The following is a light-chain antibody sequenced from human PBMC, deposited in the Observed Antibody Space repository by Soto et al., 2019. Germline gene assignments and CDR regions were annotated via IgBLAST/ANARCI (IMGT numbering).Light chain of an antibody. J-gene: IGLJ3*02. CDR3: QAYDYSLTASV. Sequence: QSVLTQPPSVSGAPGQRVTISCTGTSSNLGAGYDVHWYQQLPGAAPKLVIFGNRNRPSGVPERFSGSKSGTSASLAITGLQAEDEADYCGQAYDYSLTASVFGGGTQLTVL. V-gene: IGLV1-40*01. CDR2: GNR. CDR1: SSNLGAGYD.